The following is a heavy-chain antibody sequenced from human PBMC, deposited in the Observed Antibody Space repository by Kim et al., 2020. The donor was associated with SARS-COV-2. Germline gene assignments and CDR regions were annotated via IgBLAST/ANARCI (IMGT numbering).Heavy chain of an antibody. J-gene: IGHJ4*02. V-gene: IGHV3-21*01. Sequence: GGSLRLSCAASGFTFSSYSMNWVRQAPGKGLEWVSSISSSSSYIYYADSVKGRFTISRDNAKNSLYLQMNSLRAEDTAVYYCARLTGYSRAIDYWGQGTLVTVSS. CDR2: ISSSSSYI. CDR3: ARLTGYSRAIDY. CDR1: GFTFSSYS. D-gene: IGHD6-25*01.